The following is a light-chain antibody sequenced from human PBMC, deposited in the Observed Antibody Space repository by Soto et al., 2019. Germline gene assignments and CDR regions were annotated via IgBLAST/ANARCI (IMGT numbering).Light chain of an antibody. CDR3: QQRSNWLT. V-gene: IGKV3-11*01. CDR2: DAS. Sequence: EIVLTQSPATLSLSPGERATLSCRASPSVSSYFALYQQKPGQAPRLLIYDASNRANGIPARFSGSGSGTDFTLTISSLEPEDFAVYYCQQRSNWLTFGGGTKVEIK. J-gene: IGKJ4*01. CDR1: PSVSSY.